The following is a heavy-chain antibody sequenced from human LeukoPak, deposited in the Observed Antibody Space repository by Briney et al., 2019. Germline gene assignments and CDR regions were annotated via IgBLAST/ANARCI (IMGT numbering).Heavy chain of an antibody. CDR1: GDSISSGNYY. Sequence: SETLSLTCTVSGDSISSGNYYWSWIRQPAGKGLEWIGRIYTSGSTNYNPSLKSRVTISVDTSKNQFSLRLNSVTATDTAVYFCARERGGSKLSGLYGRDYYYMDVWGKGTTVTVSS. V-gene: IGHV4-61*02. D-gene: IGHD3-16*01. CDR2: IYTSGST. J-gene: IGHJ6*03. CDR3: ARERGGSKLSGLYGRDYYYMDV.